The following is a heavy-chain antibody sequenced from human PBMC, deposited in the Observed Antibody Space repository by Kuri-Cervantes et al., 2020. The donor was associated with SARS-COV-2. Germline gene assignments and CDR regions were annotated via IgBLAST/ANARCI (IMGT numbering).Heavy chain of an antibody. CDR2: MNPNSGNT. D-gene: IGHD3-3*01. J-gene: IGHJ4*02. V-gene: IGHV1-8*03. CDR1: GYTFTSYD. CDR3: ARGGAYDFWSGYYYAGIPFDY. Sequence: ASVKVSCKASGYTFTSYDINWVRQATGQGLEWMGWMNPNSGNTGYAQKFQGRVTITRNTSISTAYMELSSLRSEDTAVYYCARGGAYDFWSGYYYAGIPFDYWGQGTLVTVSS.